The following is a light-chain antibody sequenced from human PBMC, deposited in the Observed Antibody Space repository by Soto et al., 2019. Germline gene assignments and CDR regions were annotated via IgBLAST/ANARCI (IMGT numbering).Light chain of an antibody. CDR2: STN. CDR1: SGSVSTSYY. CDR3: VLYMGSGPVV. J-gene: IGLJ2*01. V-gene: IGLV8-61*01. Sequence: QTVVTQEPSFSVSPGGTVTLTCGLSSGSVSTSYYPSWYQQTPGQAPRTIIYSTNTRSSRVPDRFSDYILGNKAALTITGAQADDESDCYCVLYMGSGPVVVGGGTKLTVL.